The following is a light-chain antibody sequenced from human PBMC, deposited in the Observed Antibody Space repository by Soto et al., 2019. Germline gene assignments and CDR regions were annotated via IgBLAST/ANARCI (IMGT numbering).Light chain of an antibody. CDR2: RNN. J-gene: IGLJ2*01. V-gene: IGLV1-47*01. Sequence: QSVLTQPPSASGTPGQRVTISCSGSSSNIGSNYVYWYQQLPGTVPQLLIYRNNERPSGVPDRFYGSKSGTSASLAISGLRSEDEADYYCAAWDDSLSGVVFGGGTKVTVL. CDR3: AAWDDSLSGVV. CDR1: SSNIGSNY.